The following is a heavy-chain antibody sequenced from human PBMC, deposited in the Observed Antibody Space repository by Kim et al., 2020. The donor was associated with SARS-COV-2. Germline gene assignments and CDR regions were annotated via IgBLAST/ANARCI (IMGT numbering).Heavy chain of an antibody. V-gene: IGHV3-30*18. Sequence: GGSLRLSCAASGFTFSSYGMHWVRQAPGKGLEWVAVISYDGSNKYYADSVKGRFTISRDNSKNTLYLQMNSLRAEDTAVYYCAKDQLAAIYYYGMDVWGQGTTVTVSS. D-gene: IGHD6-13*01. CDR1: GFTFSSYG. CDR2: ISYDGSNK. J-gene: IGHJ6*02. CDR3: AKDQLAAIYYYGMDV.